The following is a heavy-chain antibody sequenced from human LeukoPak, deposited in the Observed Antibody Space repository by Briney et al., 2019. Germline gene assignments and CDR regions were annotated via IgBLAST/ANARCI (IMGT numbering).Heavy chain of an antibody. CDR1: GGSISSGDYY. V-gene: IGHV4-30-4*01. J-gene: IGHJ4*02. CDR2: IYYSGST. Sequence: SETLSLTCTVSGGSISSGDYYWSWIRQPPGKGLEWIGYIYYSGSTYYNPSLKSRVTISVDTSKNQFSLKLSSVTAADTAVYYCARVERVGAELFDYWGQGTLATVSS. CDR3: ARVERVGAELFDY. D-gene: IGHD1-26*01.